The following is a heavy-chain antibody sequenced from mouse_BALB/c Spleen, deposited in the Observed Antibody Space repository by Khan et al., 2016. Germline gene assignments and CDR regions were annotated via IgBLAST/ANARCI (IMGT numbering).Heavy chain of an antibody. CDR3: ARSGNLAMDY. D-gene: IGHD2-1*01. CDR2: INPFKDGT. Sequence: VRLQQSGPELVKHGASVKMFCKASGFTFISYVMHWVKQKPGQGLEWIGYINPFKDGTNYNDNFKGKDTRTSDKSSSTDYMDLSSLTSEDLAVYYCARSGNLAMDYWGQGTSFTVSS. J-gene: IGHJ4*01. CDR1: GFTFISYV. V-gene: IGHV1S136*01.